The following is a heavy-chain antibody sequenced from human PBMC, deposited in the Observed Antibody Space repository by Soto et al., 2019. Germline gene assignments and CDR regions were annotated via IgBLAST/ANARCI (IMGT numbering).Heavy chain of an antibody. CDR1: GFTCSGYS. J-gene: IGHJ4*02. CDR2: ISSGSKTI. Sequence: PGGSLRLSCAASGFTCSGYSVNWVRQAPGKGLEWVSYISSGSKTIYYAESVKGRFTVSRDNARNSQYPQMNSLRDEDTAVYYCAREDILGVRSFDYWGQGTLVTVSS. V-gene: IGHV3-48*02. CDR3: AREDILGVRSFDY. D-gene: IGHD3-9*01.